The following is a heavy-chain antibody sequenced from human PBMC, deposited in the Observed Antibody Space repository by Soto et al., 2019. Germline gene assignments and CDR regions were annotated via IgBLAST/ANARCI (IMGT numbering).Heavy chain of an antibody. V-gene: IGHV4-59*01. Sequence: SETLSLTCTVSGGSISSYYWSWIRQPPGKGLEWIGYIYYSGSTNYNPSLKSRVTISVDTSKNQFSLKLSSVTAADTAVYYCARGRRYYGMDVWGQGTTVTVSS. CDR1: GGSISSYY. CDR2: IYYSGST. J-gene: IGHJ6*02. CDR3: ARGRRYYGMDV.